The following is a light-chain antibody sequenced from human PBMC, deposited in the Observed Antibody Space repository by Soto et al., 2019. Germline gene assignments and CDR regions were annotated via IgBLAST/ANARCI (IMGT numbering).Light chain of an antibody. CDR1: QSISSN. CDR3: QQNNNWPWST. V-gene: IGKV3-15*01. J-gene: IGKJ2*01. Sequence: EMVMTQSPATLSVSPGERATLSCRASQSISSNLAWYQQRPGQAPRLLIYGASTRATGIPARFSGSGSGTEFTLTIRSLKSEDVAVYYWQQNNNWPWSTFGQGTKLEIK. CDR2: GAS.